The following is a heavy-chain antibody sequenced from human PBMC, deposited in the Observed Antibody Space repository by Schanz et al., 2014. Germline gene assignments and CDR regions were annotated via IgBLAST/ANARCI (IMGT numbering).Heavy chain of an antibody. CDR2: INSDGSIT. CDR1: GLTLSTYW. CDR3: ARRGVDGLDV. Sequence: EGQLVESGGGLVQPGGSVRLSCTASGLTLSTYWIHWVRQAPGKGLVWVSRINSDGSITTYADSVKGRFTISRDNAKNTLYLQMSSLRAEDTAVYYCARRGVDGLDVWGQGTTVTVSS. D-gene: IGHD3-10*01. V-gene: IGHV3-74*02. J-gene: IGHJ6*02.